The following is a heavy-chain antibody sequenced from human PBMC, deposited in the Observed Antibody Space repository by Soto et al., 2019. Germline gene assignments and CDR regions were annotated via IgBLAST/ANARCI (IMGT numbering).Heavy chain of an antibody. J-gene: IGHJ4*02. CDR3: ARRKERSGPNYFDY. D-gene: IGHD6-25*01. CDR1: GDTFTKYD. Sequence: QVQLVQSGAEVKKPGASVKVSCKASGDTFTKYDINWVRQAPGQGLEWMGWMNPNNGYTGYAQKFRGRVTITRDTSISTAYMELSSLTSEDTAVYYCARRKERSGPNYFDYWGQGTLVTVSS. V-gene: IGHV1-8*03. CDR2: MNPNNGYT.